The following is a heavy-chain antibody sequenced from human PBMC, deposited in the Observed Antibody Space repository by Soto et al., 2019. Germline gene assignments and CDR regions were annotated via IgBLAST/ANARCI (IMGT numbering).Heavy chain of an antibody. CDR3: AKTAGEMYAWSRHS. D-gene: IGHD2-8*01. J-gene: IGHJ5*01. CDR2: IYYSGST. V-gene: IGHV4-59*01. Sequence: GKGLEWIGYIYYSGSTNYNPSLKSRVTISIDTSKNQFSLKLSSVTAADTAFFFYAKTAGEMYAWSRHSCGHG.